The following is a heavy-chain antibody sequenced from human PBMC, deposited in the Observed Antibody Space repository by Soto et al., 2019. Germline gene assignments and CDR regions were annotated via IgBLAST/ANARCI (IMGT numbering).Heavy chain of an antibody. J-gene: IGHJ1*01. CDR1: GCTFSRVS. CDR2: ISIASSET. CDR3: ARVAY. Sequence: PGGSLRLSCEACGCTFSRVSINEVRQVPGKGLEWVASISIASSETWYAGSVKGRFIISRENAQNYLFLQTNSLRPEDSAIYYFARVAYWGPGTQVNFFS. V-gene: IGHV3-21*01.